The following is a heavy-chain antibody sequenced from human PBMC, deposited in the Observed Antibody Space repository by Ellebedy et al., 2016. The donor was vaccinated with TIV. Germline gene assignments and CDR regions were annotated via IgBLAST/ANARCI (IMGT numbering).Heavy chain of an antibody. V-gene: IGHV4-59*11. J-gene: IGHJ6*02. CDR1: GGSISTHY. CDR2: ISYTGSA. Sequence: MPSETLSLTCTVSGGSISTHYWSWIRQPPGKELEWIGYISYTGSANYNPSLKSRVTISVDTSKNQFSLKVSSVTAADTAVYYCARDQPNQYGSGSYYPRHYYGMDVWGQGTTVTVSS. CDR3: ARDQPNQYGSGSYYPRHYYGMDV. D-gene: IGHD3-10*01.